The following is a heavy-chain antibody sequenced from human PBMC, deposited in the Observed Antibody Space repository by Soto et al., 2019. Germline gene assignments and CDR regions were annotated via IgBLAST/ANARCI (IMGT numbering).Heavy chain of an antibody. Sequence: LRLSCAASGFTCSSYDMSWVSQAPGKGLEWVSTILVGGSTHYPDSVKGRFTISRDNSKNTVFLQMNSLTAGDTAVYYCAKATATGGGAFDICGQGTMVTVSS. CDR1: GFTCSSYD. CDR2: ILVGGST. D-gene: IGHD2-8*02. CDR3: AKATATGGGAFDI. J-gene: IGHJ3*02. V-gene: IGHV3-23*01.